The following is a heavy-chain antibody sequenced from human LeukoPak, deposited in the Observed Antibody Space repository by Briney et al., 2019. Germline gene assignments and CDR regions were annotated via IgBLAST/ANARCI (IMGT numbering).Heavy chain of an antibody. V-gene: IGHV4-39*07. CDR3: ARGAKRWLQLGSVYFDY. CDR2: INHSGST. CDR1: GGSISSSSYY. J-gene: IGHJ4*02. Sequence: SETLSLTCTVSGGSISSSSYYWSWIRQPPGKGLEWIGEINHSGSTNYNPSLKSRVTISVDTSKNQFSLKLSSVTAADTAVYYCARGAKRWLQLGSVYFDYWGQGTLVTVSS. D-gene: IGHD5-24*01.